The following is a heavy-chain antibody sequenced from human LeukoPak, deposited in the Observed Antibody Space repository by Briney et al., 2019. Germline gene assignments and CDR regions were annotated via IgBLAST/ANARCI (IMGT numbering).Heavy chain of an antibody. D-gene: IGHD3-22*01. CDR3: ARGYYYDSSGYPGDY. CDR2: INGGGSTI. CDR1: GFTFSSYE. V-gene: IGHV3-48*03. Sequence: GGSLRLSCAASGFTFSSYEMNWVRQAPGKGLEWVSYINGGGSTIYYTDSVKGRFTISRDNAKNSLYLQMNSLRAEDTALYYCARGYYYDSSGYPGDYWGQGTLVTVSS. J-gene: IGHJ4*02.